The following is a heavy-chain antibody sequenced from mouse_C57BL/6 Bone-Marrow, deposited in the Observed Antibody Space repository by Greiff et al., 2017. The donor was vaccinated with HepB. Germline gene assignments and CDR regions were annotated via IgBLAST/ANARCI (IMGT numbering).Heavy chain of an antibody. CDR2: SRNKANDYTT. V-gene: IGHV7-1*01. Sequence: EVTVVESGGGLVQSGRSLRLSCATSGFTFSDFYMEWVRQAPGKGLEWIAASRNKANDYTTEYSASVKGRFIVSRDTSQSILYLQMNALRAEVTAIYYCARDARGAIYYGNYRDYFDYWGQGTTLTVSS. J-gene: IGHJ2*01. D-gene: IGHD2-1*01. CDR3: ARDARGAIYYGNYRDYFDY. CDR1: GFTFSDFY.